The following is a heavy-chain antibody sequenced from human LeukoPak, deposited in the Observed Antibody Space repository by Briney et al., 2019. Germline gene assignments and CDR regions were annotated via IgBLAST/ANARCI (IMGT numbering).Heavy chain of an antibody. V-gene: IGHV4-4*07. CDR2: IYTSGST. D-gene: IGHD1-26*01. CDR3: ARGIAVGATIMTNDY. CDR1: GYSISSGYY. Sequence: SETLSLTCTVSGYSISSGYYWGWIRQPAGKGLEWIGRIYTSGSTNYNPSLKSRVTMSVDTSKNQFSLKLSSVTAADTAVYYCARGIAVGATIMTNDYWGQGTLVTVSS. J-gene: IGHJ4*02.